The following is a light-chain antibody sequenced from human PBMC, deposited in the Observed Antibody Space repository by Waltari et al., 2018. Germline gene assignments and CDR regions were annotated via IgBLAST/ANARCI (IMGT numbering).Light chain of an antibody. CDR1: SSDVGNYKR. J-gene: IGLJ2*01. CDR2: AVS. V-gene: IGLV2-23*02. CDR3: SSYAGSSKGV. Sequence: QSALTQPASVSGSPGQSITISCTGTSSDVGNYKRVSWYHQHPGKDPKLMIYAVSKRPSGVSDRFSGSKSGEMASLTISGLQPEDEAEYFCSSYAGSSKGVFGGGTKVTVL.